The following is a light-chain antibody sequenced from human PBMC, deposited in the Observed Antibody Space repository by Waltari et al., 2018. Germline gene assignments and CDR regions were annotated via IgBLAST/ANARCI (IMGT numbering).Light chain of an antibody. CDR3: HQYYSRPQT. V-gene: IGKV4-1*01. J-gene: IGKJ1*01. Sequence: DIVMTQSPASLPVSMGDRATPSCTCRQGLLYASTNNSYLAWYQQNVGQPPKLLFYWAAIRESGVPDRFTGSRSGTNFTLTISNLQSEDVAVYYCHQYYSRPQTFGRGTKVEVK. CDR2: WAA. CDR1: QGLLYASTNNSY.